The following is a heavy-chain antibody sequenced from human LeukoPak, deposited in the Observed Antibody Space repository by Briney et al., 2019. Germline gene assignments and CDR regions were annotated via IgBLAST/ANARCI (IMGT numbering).Heavy chain of an antibody. CDR1: GFTFSTYS. D-gene: IGHD3-22*01. V-gene: IGHV3-48*01. CDR2: ISDSGAM. Sequence: GGSLRLSCAASGFTFSTYSMKWVRQAPGKGLEWVSYISDSGAMYYADSVRGRFTISRENAQNSLFLQMNSLRAEDTAVYYCAKVNPYYYDIYYFDYWGQGTLATVSS. J-gene: IGHJ4*02. CDR3: AKVNPYYYDIYYFDY.